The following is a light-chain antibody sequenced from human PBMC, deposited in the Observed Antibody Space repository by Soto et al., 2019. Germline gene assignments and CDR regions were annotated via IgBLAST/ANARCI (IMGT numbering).Light chain of an antibody. CDR1: QSVSSSY. Sequence: EIVLTQSPGTLSLSPGERATLSCRASQSVSSSYLAWYQQKPGQAPRLLIYGASSRATGIPDRFSGSGSGTDFTLTISRLEPEDSAVYYCQRYGSLPPCTFGRGSKVNIK. J-gene: IGKJ1*01. CDR2: GAS. CDR3: QRYGSLPPCT. V-gene: IGKV3-20*01.